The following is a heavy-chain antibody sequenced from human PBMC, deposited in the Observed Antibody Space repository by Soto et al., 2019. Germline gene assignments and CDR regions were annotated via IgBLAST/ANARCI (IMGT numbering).Heavy chain of an antibody. D-gene: IGHD4-4*01. Sequence: QTLSLSCASSGDRVSSNSAAWTWIRQAPSRGLEWLGRTYYRSKWYNDYALSVKSRTTINPDTSTNQFSLHLNAVPPEDTAVYYCARDPPDFHSAFDYWGHGTLVTVSS. V-gene: IGHV6-1*01. CDR3: ARDPPDFHSAFDY. J-gene: IGHJ4*01. CDR1: GDRVSSNSAA. CDR2: TYYRSKWYN.